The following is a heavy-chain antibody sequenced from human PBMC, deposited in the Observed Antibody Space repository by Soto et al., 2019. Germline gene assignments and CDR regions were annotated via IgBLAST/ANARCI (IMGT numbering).Heavy chain of an antibody. Sequence: SETLSLTCTVSGGSISSGGYYWSWIRQHPGKGLEWIGYIYYSGSTYYNPSLKSRVTISVDTSKNQFSLKLSSVTAADTAVYYCARAVRAGIAAAGPPDYWGQGILVTSPQ. D-gene: IGHD6-13*01. CDR2: IYYSGST. J-gene: IGHJ4*02. CDR3: ARAVRAGIAAAGPPDY. CDR1: GGSISSGGYY. V-gene: IGHV4-31*03.